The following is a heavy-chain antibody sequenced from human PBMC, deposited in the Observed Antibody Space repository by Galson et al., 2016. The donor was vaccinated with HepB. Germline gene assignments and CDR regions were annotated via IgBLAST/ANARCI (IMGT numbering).Heavy chain of an antibody. D-gene: IGHD6-19*01. CDR2: IAYDGTT. Sequence: SLRLSCAASGFSVSDYAIHWIRQAPGRGLEWVAIIAYDGTTMYGDSVKGRFTISRDNARNTVFLQMDDLRGEDTAVYQCAKDLFGRGWYNYFDPWGQGTRVTVSS. CDR1: GFSVSDYA. V-gene: IGHV3-30*18. J-gene: IGHJ5*02. CDR3: AKDLFGRGWYNYFDP.